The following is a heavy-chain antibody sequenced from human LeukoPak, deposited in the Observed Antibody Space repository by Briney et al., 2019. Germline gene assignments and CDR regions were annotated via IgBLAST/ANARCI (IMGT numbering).Heavy chain of an antibody. CDR3: ARVGGYSYGYGDAFDI. D-gene: IGHD5-18*01. J-gene: IGHJ3*02. Sequence: SETLSLTCTVSGGSISSGDYYWTWIRQPPGKGLEWIGYIYYSGSTYYNPSLKSRVTISVDTSKNQFSLKLSSVTAADTAVYYCARVGGYSYGYGDAFDIWGQGTMVTVSS. CDR2: IYYSGST. V-gene: IGHV4-31*03. CDR1: GGSISSGDYY.